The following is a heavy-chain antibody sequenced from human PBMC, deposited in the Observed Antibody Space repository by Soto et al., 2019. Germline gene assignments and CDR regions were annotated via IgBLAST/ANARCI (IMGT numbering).Heavy chain of an antibody. D-gene: IGHD3-10*01. CDR1: GITFSSYA. Sequence: EVQLLESGGGLVQPGGSLRLSCAASGITFSSYAMSWVRQAPGKGLEWGSTISGSGGSTHYADSVKGRFTISRDNSKSTRYVQMHSLRAEDTAVYYCAKAEMWFGESVSSVHWGQGTLVTVSS. V-gene: IGHV3-23*01. CDR2: ISGSGGST. J-gene: IGHJ4*02. CDR3: AKAEMWFGESVSSVH.